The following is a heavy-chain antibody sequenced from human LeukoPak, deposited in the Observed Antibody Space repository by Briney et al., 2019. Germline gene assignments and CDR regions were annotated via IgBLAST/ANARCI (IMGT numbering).Heavy chain of an antibody. CDR1: GYSFTSYW. CDR2: IYPGDSDT. D-gene: IGHD3-22*01. CDR3: ARHGATMIVFDAFDI. J-gene: IGHJ3*02. Sequence: GESLQISCKGSGYSFTSYWIGWVRQMPGKGLEWMGIIYPGDSDTRYSPSFQGQVTISADKSISTAYLQWSSLKASDTAMYYCARHGATMIVFDAFDIWGQGTMVTVSS. V-gene: IGHV5-51*01.